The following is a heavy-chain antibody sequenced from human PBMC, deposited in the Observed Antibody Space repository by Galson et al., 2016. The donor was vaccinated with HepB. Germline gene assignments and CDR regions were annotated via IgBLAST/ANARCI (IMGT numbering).Heavy chain of an antibody. CDR1: GGSASSASHY. Sequence: SETLSLTCTVSGGSASSASHYWSWVRQPTGKGLEWIGYISDSESTNYNPSLKGRVTISLDRSKNQFSLRLNSVIAADTAVYNCAKDEGFYNGMDFWGQGTTVTVSS. D-gene: IGHD2-2*02. CDR3: AKDEGFYNGMDF. V-gene: IGHV4-61*01. CDR2: ISDSEST. J-gene: IGHJ6*02.